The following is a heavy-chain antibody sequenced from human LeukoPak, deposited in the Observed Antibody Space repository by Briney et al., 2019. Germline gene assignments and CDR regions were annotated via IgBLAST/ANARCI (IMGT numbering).Heavy chain of an antibody. V-gene: IGHV3-48*01. CDR2: ISSSSSTI. D-gene: IGHD3-22*01. CDR3: ARAYRYYDSSGYKEGEWFDP. CDR1: GFTFSSYS. J-gene: IGHJ5*02. Sequence: PGGSLRLSCAASGFTFSSYSMNWVRQAPGKGLEWVSYISSSSSTIYYADSVKGRFTISRDNAKNSLYLQMNSLRAEDTAVYYCARAYRYYDSSGYKEGEWFDPWGQGTLVTVSS.